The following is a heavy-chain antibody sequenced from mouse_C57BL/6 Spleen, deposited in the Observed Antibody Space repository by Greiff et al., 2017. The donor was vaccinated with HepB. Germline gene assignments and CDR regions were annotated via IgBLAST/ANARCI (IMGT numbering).Heavy chain of an antibody. CDR3: ARDDYSNYYYAMDY. J-gene: IGHJ4*01. V-gene: IGHV1-54*01. CDR2: INPGSGGT. Sequence: QVQLKQSGAELVRPGTSVKVSCKASGYAFTNYLIEWVKQRPGQGLEWIGVINPGSGGTNYNEKFKGKATLTADKSSSTAYMQLSSLTSEDSAVYFCARDDYSNYYYAMDYWGQGTSVTVSS. CDR1: GYAFTNYL. D-gene: IGHD2-5*01.